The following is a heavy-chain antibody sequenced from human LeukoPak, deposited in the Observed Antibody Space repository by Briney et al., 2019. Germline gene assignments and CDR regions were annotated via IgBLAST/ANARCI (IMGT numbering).Heavy chain of an antibody. Sequence: SETLSLTCTVSGYSISSDYYWGWIRQPPGKGLEWIGSIYYSGSTYYNPSLESRVTISIDMSKNQFSLKLSSVTAADTAVYYCARVPVTYSYGLGRYYYYYMDVWGKGTTVTVSS. V-gene: IGHV4-38-2*02. D-gene: IGHD5-18*01. CDR3: ARVPVTYSYGLGRYYYYYMDV. J-gene: IGHJ6*03. CDR1: GYSISSDYY. CDR2: IYYSGST.